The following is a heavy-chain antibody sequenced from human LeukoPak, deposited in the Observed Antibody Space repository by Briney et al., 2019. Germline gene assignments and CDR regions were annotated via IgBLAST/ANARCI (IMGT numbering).Heavy chain of an antibody. V-gene: IGHV4-31*11. CDR3: ARDKKQLSAFDI. CDR2: IYYSGST. Sequence: SETLSLTCAVSGGSISSGGYYWSWIRQHPGKGLEWIGYIYYSGSTYYNPSLKSRVTISVDTSKNQFSLKLSSVTAADTAVYYCARDKKQLSAFDIWGQGTMVTVSS. J-gene: IGHJ3*02. D-gene: IGHD6-13*01. CDR1: GGSISSGGYY.